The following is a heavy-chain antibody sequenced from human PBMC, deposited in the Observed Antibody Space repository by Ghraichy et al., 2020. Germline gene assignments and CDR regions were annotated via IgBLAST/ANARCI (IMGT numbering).Heavy chain of an antibody. CDR2: IYYSGST. Sequence: SETLSLTCTVSGGSISSSSYYWGWIRQPPGKGLEWIGSIYYSGSTYYNPSLKSRVTISVDTSKNQFSLKLSSVTAADTAVYYCASIYSSGWYYYYYYGMDVWGQGTTVTVSS. D-gene: IGHD6-19*01. V-gene: IGHV4-39*01. CDR3: ASIYSSGWYYYYYYGMDV. CDR1: GGSISSSSYY. J-gene: IGHJ6*02.